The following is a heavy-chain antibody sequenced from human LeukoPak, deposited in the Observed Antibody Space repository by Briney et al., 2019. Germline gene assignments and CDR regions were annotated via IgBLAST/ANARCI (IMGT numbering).Heavy chain of an antibody. CDR1: GGTFSSYA. J-gene: IGHJ1*01. Sequence: GSSVKVSCKASGGTFSSYAISWVRQAPGQGLEWMGGIIPIFGTANYAQKFQGRVTITTDESTSTAYMELSSLRSEDTAVYYCARHVVVTAIRSHEGYFQHWGQGTLVTVSS. CDR2: IIPIFGTA. CDR3: ARHVVVTAIRSHEGYFQH. V-gene: IGHV1-69*05. D-gene: IGHD2-21*02.